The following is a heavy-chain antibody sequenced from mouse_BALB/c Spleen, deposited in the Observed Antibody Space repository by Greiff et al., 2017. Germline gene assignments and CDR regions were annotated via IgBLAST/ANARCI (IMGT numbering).Heavy chain of an antibody. D-gene: IGHD2-4*01. V-gene: IGHV1S127*01. Sequence: QVQLQQSGAELVKPGASVKMSCKASGYTFTSYWMHWVKQRPGQGLERIGVIDPSDSYTSYNQKFKGKATLTVDTSSSTAYMQLSSLTSEDSAVYYCTRNHYDYRFGYWGQGTTLTVSS. J-gene: IGHJ2*01. CDR2: IDPSDSYT. CDR3: TRNHYDYRFGY. CDR1: GYTFTSYW.